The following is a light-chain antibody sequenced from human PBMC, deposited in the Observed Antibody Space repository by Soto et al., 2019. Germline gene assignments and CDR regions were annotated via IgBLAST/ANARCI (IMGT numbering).Light chain of an antibody. CDR1: NIGYKR. CDR3: QVWDDRGLHVV. Sequence: SYELTQAPSVSVAPGQPARLTCGGDNIGYKRVHWYQQRPGQAPVLVVYNDRDRPSGIPKRFSGSNSGNTATLTISRVEGGDEADYYCQVWDDRGLHVVFGVGTKLTVL. V-gene: IGLV3-21*02. J-gene: IGLJ3*02. CDR2: NDR.